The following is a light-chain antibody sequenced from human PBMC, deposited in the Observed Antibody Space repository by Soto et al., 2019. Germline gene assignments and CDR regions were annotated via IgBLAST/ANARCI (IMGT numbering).Light chain of an antibody. CDR1: QSITNY. CDR2: SAS. V-gene: IGKV1-39*01. Sequence: DIQMTQSPSSLSASVGDRVTITCRASQSITNYLNWYQQKPEKAPEFLIYSASSLQSGVPSRFSGSGSGTDFTLTISTLQPEDFAIYYCQQSYNAPWTFGQGTKVEIK. CDR3: QQSYNAPWT. J-gene: IGKJ1*01.